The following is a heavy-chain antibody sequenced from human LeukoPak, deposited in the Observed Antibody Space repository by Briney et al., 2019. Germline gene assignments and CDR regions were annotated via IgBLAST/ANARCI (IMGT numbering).Heavy chain of an antibody. V-gene: IGHV3-49*04. CDR2: IRSKAYGGTT. J-gene: IGHJ4*02. CDR1: GFSVSNNY. Sequence: GGSLRLSCAASGFSVSNNYMAWVRQAPGKGLEWVGFIRSKAYGGTTEYAASVKGRFTVSRDDSKSIAYMQMNSLKTEDTAVYYCTRATFFDYWGQGTRVTVSS. CDR3: TRATFFDY. D-gene: IGHD3-16*01.